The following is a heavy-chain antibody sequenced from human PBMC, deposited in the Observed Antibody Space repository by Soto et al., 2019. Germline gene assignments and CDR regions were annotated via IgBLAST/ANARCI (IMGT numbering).Heavy chain of an antibody. V-gene: IGHV3-48*02. CDR1: GLPFSSYS. J-gene: IGHJ6*02. Sequence: GGSLSLSCAASGLPFSSYSMNWVRQAPGKGLEWVSYISSSSSTIYYADSVKGRFTISRDNAKNSLYLQMNSLRDEDTAVYYCARPEYSSSSYGMDVWGQGTTVTVSS. CDR2: ISSSSSTI. D-gene: IGHD6-6*01. CDR3: ARPEYSSSSYGMDV.